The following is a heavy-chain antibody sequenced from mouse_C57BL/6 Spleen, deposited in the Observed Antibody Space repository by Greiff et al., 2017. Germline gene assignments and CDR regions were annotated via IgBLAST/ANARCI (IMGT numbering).Heavy chain of an antibody. CDR2: ISSGGSYT. Sequence: EVQLQQSGGDLVKPGGSLKLSCAASGFTFSSYGMSWVRQTPDKRLEWVATISSGGSYTYYPDSVKGRFTISRDNAKNTLYLQMSSLKSEDTAMYYCARLYGNYGYYFDYWGQGTTLTVSS. D-gene: IGHD2-1*01. V-gene: IGHV5-6*01. CDR1: GFTFSSYG. J-gene: IGHJ2*01. CDR3: ARLYGNYGYYFDY.